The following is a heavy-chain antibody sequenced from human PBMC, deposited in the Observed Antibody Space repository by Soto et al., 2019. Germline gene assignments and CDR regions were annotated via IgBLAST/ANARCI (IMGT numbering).Heavy chain of an antibody. Sequence: GGSLRLSCAASGSTFTSSVMAWVRRPPGRGLEWISPLGLIARHTFYADSVKGRFTISRDNSRTTLYLQMTGLTFDDTAVYYCAAYGDGPYRPPYDYWGQGTLVTVSS. CDR2: LGLIARHT. D-gene: IGHD4-17*01. CDR1: GSTFTSSV. V-gene: IGHV3-23*01. CDR3: AAYGDGPYRPPYDY. J-gene: IGHJ4*02.